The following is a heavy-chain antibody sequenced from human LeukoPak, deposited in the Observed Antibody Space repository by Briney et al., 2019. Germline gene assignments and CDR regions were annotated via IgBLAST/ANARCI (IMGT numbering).Heavy chain of an antibody. D-gene: IGHD5-24*01. V-gene: IGHV3-21*01. Sequence: GGSLRLSCAASGFTFSSYSMNWVRQAPGKGLEWVSSISSSSSYIYYADSAKGRFTISRDNAKNSLYLQMNSLRAEDTAVYYCSKDHGMSTIIWGQGTLVTVSS. J-gene: IGHJ4*02. CDR1: GFTFSSYS. CDR2: ISSSSSYI. CDR3: SKDHGMSTII.